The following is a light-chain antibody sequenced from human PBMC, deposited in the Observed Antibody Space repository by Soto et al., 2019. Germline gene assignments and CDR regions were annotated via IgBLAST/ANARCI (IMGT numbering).Light chain of an antibody. CDR3: QHYGYPQWT. V-gene: IGKV3-20*01. CDR2: AAS. J-gene: IGKJ1*01. CDR1: QSVSSSY. Sequence: IVLTQSPGTLSLSPGERATLSCRASQSVSSSYLVWHQQKPGQYTRLLIYAASRRATGIPDRVSGSGSGTDVTLTISRLEPEDFAVYYCQHYGYPQWTFGQGTKVDIK.